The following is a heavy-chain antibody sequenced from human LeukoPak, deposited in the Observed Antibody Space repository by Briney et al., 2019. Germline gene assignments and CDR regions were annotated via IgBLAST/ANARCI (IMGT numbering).Heavy chain of an antibody. CDR2: ISYDGSDK. V-gene: IGHV3-30*02. D-gene: IGHD2-21*02. J-gene: IGHJ4*02. Sequence: GGSLRLSCAASEFAFSRNNMHWVRQAPGKGLEWVSFISYDGSDKNYAESVKGRFTISRHNSKNTLFLQMNSLGAGDTALYYCAKDQGGGHCSFDYWGQGTLVTVSS. CDR3: AKDQGGGHCSFDY. CDR1: EFAFSRNN.